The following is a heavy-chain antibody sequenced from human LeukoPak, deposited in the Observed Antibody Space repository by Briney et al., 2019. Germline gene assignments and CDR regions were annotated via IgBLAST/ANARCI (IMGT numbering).Heavy chain of an antibody. CDR2: IKQDGSEK. CDR3: ARRRDGYNYEFYYYYYMDV. V-gene: IGHV3-7*01. Sequence: PGGSLRLSCAASGFTFNNYWMSWVRQAPGKGLEWVANIKQDGSEKYYVDSLKGRFTISRDNAKNSLYLQMNSLRAEDTAVYYCARRRDGYNYEFYYYYYMDVWGKGTTVTVSS. D-gene: IGHD5-24*01. CDR1: GFTFNNYW. J-gene: IGHJ6*03.